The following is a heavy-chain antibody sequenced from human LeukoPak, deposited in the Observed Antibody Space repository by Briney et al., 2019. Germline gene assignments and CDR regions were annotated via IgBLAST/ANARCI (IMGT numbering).Heavy chain of an antibody. J-gene: IGHJ4*02. D-gene: IGHD3-9*01. V-gene: IGHV1-2*02. CDR2: INPNSGGT. CDR1: GYTSTGYY. CDR3: ARAHSYYDILTGYKYFDY. Sequence: GASVKVSCKASGYTSTGYYMNWGRQAPGQGLEWMGWINPNSGGTNYAQKFQGRVTMTRDTSISTAYMELSRLRSDDTAVYYCARAHSYYDILTGYKYFDYWGQGTLVTVSS.